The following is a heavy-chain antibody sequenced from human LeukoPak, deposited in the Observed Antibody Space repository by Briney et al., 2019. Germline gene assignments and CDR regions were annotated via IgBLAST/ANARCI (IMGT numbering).Heavy chain of an antibody. CDR2: IKSKTDGGTT. CDR3: TTEMGRFLESYNWFDP. D-gene: IGHD3-3*01. J-gene: IGHJ5*02. Sequence: PGGSLRLSCAASGFTFSNAWMSWVRQAPGKGLEWVGRIKSKTDGGTTDYAAPVKGRFTISRDDSKNTLYLQMNSLKTEDTAVYYCTTEMGRFLESYNWFDPWGQGTLVTVSS. CDR1: GFTFSNAW. V-gene: IGHV3-15*01.